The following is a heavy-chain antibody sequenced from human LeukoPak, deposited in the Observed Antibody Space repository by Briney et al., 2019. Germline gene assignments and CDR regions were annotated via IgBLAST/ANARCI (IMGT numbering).Heavy chain of an antibody. D-gene: IGHD2-2*01. J-gene: IGHJ5*02. V-gene: IGHV4-34*01. CDR3: GYCSSTSCYWVDP. CDR2: INHSGST. Sequence: SEALSLTCAVYGGSFSGYYWSWIRQPPGKGLEWIGEINHSGSTNYNPSLKSRVTISVDTSKNQFSLKLSSVTAADTAVYYCGYCSSTSCYWVDPWGQGTLVTVSS. CDR1: GGSFSGYY.